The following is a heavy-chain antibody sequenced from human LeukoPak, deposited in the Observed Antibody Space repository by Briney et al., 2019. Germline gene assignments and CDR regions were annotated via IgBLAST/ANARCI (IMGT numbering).Heavy chain of an antibody. CDR3: ARLAQDLSIYYYDSSGYSSADDY. Sequence: ASVKVSCKASGYTFTSYDINWVRQATGQGLEWMGWMNPNSGNTGYAQKFQGRVTMTRDTSISTAYMELSRLRSDDTAVYYCARLAQDLSIYYYDSSGYSSADDYWGQGTLVTVSS. CDR1: GYTFTSYD. D-gene: IGHD3-22*01. V-gene: IGHV1-8*01. J-gene: IGHJ4*02. CDR2: MNPNSGNT.